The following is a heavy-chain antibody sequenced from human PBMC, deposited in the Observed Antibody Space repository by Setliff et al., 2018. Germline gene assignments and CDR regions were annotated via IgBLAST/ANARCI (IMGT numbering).Heavy chain of an antibody. CDR1: GASISTTYYY. Sequence: SETLSLTCSVSGASISTTYYYWDWIRQSPEKGLEWIGTIYQNGITYYNPSVKSRVTISVDKSKNQFSLGLRSVTAADTAVYYCARDVGASFWTVYHAVLPMDVWGKGTTVTVSS. D-gene: IGHD3-3*01. V-gene: IGHV4-39*07. J-gene: IGHJ6*03. CDR2: IYQNGIT. CDR3: ARDVGASFWTVYHAVLPMDV.